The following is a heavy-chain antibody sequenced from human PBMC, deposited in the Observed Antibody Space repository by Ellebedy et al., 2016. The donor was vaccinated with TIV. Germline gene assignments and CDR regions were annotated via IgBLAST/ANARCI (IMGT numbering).Heavy chain of an antibody. CDR2: IDPTDSYT. V-gene: IGHV5-10-1*01. Sequence: GESLKISCKGSGYSFASYWISWVRQMRGKGLEWMGRIDPTDSYTYYSPSFQGHVTISSDKSINTASLLWRSLKASDTAMYYCARDYYYALDVWGQGTSVTVSS. J-gene: IGHJ6*02. CDR1: GYSFASYW. CDR3: ARDYYYALDV.